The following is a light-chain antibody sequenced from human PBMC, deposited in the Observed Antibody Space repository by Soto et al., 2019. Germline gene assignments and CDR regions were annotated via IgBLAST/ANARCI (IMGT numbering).Light chain of an antibody. CDR2: AAS. V-gene: IGKV3-15*01. CDR3: QQYNKWPRT. CDR1: QSVSSN. Sequence: ETVMTQSPATLSVSPGERATLSCRASQSVSSNLAWYQQKPGQAPRLLIYAASTRATDIPARFSGSGSGTEFTLTISSLQSEDFAVYYCQQYNKWPRTFGQGTKVDIK. J-gene: IGKJ1*01.